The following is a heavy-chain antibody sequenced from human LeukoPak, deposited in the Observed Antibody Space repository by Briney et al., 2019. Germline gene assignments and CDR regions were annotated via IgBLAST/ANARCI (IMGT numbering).Heavy chain of an antibody. Sequence: KPSETLSLTCTVSGGSISSYYWRWTRQPAGKALEWIGRIYTSGSTNYHPSLKSRVTMSVDTSKNQFSLKLSSVTAADTAVYYCARETGYYGSGSGIDYWGQGTLVTVSS. V-gene: IGHV4-4*07. CDR1: GGSISSYY. J-gene: IGHJ4*02. CDR3: ARETGYYGSGSGIDY. D-gene: IGHD3-10*01. CDR2: IYTSGST.